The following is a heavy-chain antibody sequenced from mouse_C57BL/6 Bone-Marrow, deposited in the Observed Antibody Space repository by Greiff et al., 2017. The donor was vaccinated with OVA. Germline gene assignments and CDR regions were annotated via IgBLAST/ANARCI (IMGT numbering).Heavy chain of an antibody. Sequence: EVKLVESGGDLVKPGGSLKLSCAASGFTFSSYGMSWVRQTPDKRLEWVATISRGGSYTYYPDSVKGRFTISRDNANNTRYLQMSLMKSEDKAMYYCARQSYYGSHYYAMDYWGQGTSVTVSS. J-gene: IGHJ4*01. CDR2: ISRGGSYT. V-gene: IGHV5-6*01. D-gene: IGHD1-1*01. CDR1: GFTFSSYG. CDR3: ARQSYYGSHYYAMDY.